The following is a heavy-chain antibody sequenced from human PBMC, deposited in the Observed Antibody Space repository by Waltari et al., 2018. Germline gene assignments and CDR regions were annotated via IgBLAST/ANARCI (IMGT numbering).Heavy chain of an antibody. D-gene: IGHD3-9*01. CDR1: GSPFKNFA. J-gene: IGHJ4*02. CDR2: ITESGDT. Sequence: EVQLVESGGGLVQPGGSLRLSLAPPGSPFKNFAMSWVRQAPGKGLEWVSTITESGDTFYADSVKGRFATSRDNYKNTLSLQMNSLRAEDTAVYYCAKRWAIYYFEYWGQGNLVTVSS. CDR3: AKRWAIYYFEY. V-gene: IGHV3-23*04.